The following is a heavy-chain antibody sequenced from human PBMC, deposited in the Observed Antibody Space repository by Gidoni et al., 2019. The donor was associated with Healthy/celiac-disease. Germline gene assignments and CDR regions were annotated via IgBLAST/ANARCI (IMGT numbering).Heavy chain of an antibody. V-gene: IGHV4-34*01. CDR1: GGSFSGYY. J-gene: IGHJ4*02. D-gene: IGHD3-16*02. CDR2: INHSGST. Sequence: QVQLQQWGAGLLKPSETLSLTCAVYGGSFSGYYWSWICQPPGKGLEWIGEINHSGSTNYNPSLKSRVTISVDTSKNQFSLKLSSVTAADTAVYYCASRIVSRYFDYWGQGTLVTVSS. CDR3: ASRIVSRYFDY.